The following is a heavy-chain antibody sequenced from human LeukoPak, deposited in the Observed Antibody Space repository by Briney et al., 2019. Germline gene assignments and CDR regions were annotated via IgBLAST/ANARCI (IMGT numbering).Heavy chain of an antibody. CDR1: GYTFTSYG. J-gene: IGHJ6*03. CDR3: ARDGDSGYDYLPGDYYYYYMDV. Sequence: GASVKVSCKASGYTFTSYGISWVRQAPGQGLEWMGWISAYNGNTNYAQKLQGRVTMTTDTSTSTAYMELRSLRSDDTAVYYCARDGDSGYDYLPGDYYYYYMDVWAKGPRSPSP. D-gene: IGHD5-12*01. CDR2: ISAYNGNT. V-gene: IGHV1-18*01.